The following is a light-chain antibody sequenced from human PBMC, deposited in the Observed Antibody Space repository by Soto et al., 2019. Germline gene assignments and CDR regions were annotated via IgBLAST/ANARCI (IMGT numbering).Light chain of an antibody. J-gene: IGKJ1*01. CDR3: QQYTSYPWT. Sequence: DIQMTQSPSTLSASVGDRATITCRASQSIRYWLDWFQQKAGKAPKLLIYEASRLESGVPSRISGSGSGTEVTLTISSLQPDAFATYYCQQYTSYPWTFGQGTKVEIK. CDR1: QSIRYW. CDR2: EAS. V-gene: IGKV1-5*03.